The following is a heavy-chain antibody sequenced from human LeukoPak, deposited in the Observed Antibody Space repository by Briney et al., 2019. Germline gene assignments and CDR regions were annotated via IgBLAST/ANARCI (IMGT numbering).Heavy chain of an antibody. CDR2: MNPNSGCT. D-gene: IGHD7-27*01. CDR3: SRGPHWGPHFDF. CDR1: GFTFTAYY. Sequence: ASVNVSCNASGFTFTAYYLHWGRQAPGQRLEWMVWMNPNSGCTNYAQKFQGRVSMTRDTSISTAYMELSRLRSDDTAVYYCSRGPHWGPHFDFWGRGTLVTVSS. J-gene: IGHJ4*02. V-gene: IGHV1-2*02.